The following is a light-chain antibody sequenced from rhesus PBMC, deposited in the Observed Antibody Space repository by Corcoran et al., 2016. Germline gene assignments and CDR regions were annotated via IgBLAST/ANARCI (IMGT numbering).Light chain of an antibody. J-gene: IGKJ4*01. CDR1: QSLLYSSNNKNY. Sequence: DIVMTQSPDSLVVSLGERISINCRSSQSLLYSSNNKNYLAWYQQKPGNSPKLLISWASTRESGVPTRFRGSGSGTDFTLTISGLQTEDVALYYCQQYYSIPLTFGGGTKVEIK. V-gene: IGKV4-1*01. CDR3: QQYYSIPLT. CDR2: WAS.